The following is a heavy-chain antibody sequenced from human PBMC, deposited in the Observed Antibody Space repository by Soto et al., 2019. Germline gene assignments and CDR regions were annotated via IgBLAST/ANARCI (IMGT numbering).Heavy chain of an antibody. J-gene: IGHJ4*02. D-gene: IGHD3-10*01. V-gene: IGHV3-72*01. CDR2: SRSKANSYTT. Sequence: GGSLRLACAASGFTLRDHHMGWSRQAPGKGLEWVGRSRSKANSYTTEYAASVKGRFTISRDDSKNSLYLQMNSLKIADTALSYCAKASAVWGPGTLVTVSS. CDR1: GFTLRDHH. CDR3: AKASAV.